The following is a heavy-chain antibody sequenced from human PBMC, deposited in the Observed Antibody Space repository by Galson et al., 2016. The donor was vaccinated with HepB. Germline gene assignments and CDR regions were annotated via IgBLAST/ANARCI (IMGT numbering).Heavy chain of an antibody. CDR1: GYTFINYG. CDR2: ISSHNGET. V-gene: IGHV1-18*01. CDR3: ARTRRYYSGMDV. J-gene: IGHJ6*02. Sequence: SVKVSCKASGYTFINYGISWVRQAPGQGLEWMGWISSHNGETKSALRFQGRVTVTRDTSTTTAYMELRSLRSDDTAVYYCARTRRYYSGMDVWGQGTTVTVSS.